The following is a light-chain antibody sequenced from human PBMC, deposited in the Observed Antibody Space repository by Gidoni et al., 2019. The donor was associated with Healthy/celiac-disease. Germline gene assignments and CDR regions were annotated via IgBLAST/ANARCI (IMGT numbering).Light chain of an antibody. V-gene: IGLV6-57*01. CDR3: QSYDSSIRV. Sequence: NFMLTQPHSVSVSPGKTVTISCTRSSGSIASNYVQWYQQRPGSSPTTVIYEDNQRPSGVPDRFSGSIDSSSNSASLTISGLKTEDEADYYCQSYDSSIRVFGGGTKLTVL. CDR1: SGSIASNY. CDR2: EDN. J-gene: IGLJ3*02.